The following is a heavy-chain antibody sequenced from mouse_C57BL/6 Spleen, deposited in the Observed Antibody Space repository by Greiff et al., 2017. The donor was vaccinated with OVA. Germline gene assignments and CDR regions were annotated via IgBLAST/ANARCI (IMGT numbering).Heavy chain of an antibody. Sequence: EVQLQQSGPELVKPGASVKISCKASGYTFTDYYMNWVKQSHGKSLEWIGDINPNNGGTSYNQKLKGKATLTVDKSSSTAYMELRSLTSEDSAVDYCARLGDGYPFDYWGQGTTLTVSS. V-gene: IGHV1-26*01. CDR3: ARLGDGYPFDY. D-gene: IGHD2-3*01. J-gene: IGHJ2*01. CDR2: INPNNGGT. CDR1: GYTFTDYY.